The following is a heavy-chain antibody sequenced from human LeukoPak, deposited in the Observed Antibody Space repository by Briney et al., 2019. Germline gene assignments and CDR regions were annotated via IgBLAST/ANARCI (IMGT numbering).Heavy chain of an antibody. D-gene: IGHD6-19*01. CDR2: IYWNDEK. V-gene: IGHV2-5*01. Sequence: SGPTLVKPTQTLTLTCNFSGFSLTTIGVGVGWIRQPPGKALEWLALIYWNDEKRYSPSLKTRLAITKDTSKNQVILTLTNMDPVDTGTYYCARRARYNRVWSGFHAWGQGALVTVSS. CDR3: ARRARYNRVWSGFHA. J-gene: IGHJ5*02. CDR1: GFSLTTIGVG.